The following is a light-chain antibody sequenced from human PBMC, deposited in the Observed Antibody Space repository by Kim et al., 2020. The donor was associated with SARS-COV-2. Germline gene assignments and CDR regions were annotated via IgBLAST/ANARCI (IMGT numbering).Light chain of an antibody. V-gene: IGKV3-11*01. CDR1: QIVSSY. Sequence: ERATISGRASQIVSSYLAWYQQNPGQAPRLLIFDASKRATGIPARFSGSGSGTDFPLTISRLEPEDFAVYYCQQRTNWPLPFGGGTKVDIK. J-gene: IGKJ4*01. CDR2: DAS. CDR3: QQRTNWPLP.